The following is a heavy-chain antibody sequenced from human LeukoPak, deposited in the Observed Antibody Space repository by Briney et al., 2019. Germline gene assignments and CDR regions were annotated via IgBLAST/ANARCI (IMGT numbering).Heavy chain of an antibody. V-gene: IGHV3-21*01. CDR1: GFTFSHYC. CDR2: ISGSGSFI. D-gene: IGHD2-15*01. Sequence: GGSLRLSCAASGFTFSHYCMNWVRQAPGKGLEWVSSISGSGSFIYYADSLKGRITISRDNSKNTLYLQMNSLRAEDTAVYYCARDHSLWGQGTLVTVSS. J-gene: IGHJ4*02. CDR3: ARDHSL.